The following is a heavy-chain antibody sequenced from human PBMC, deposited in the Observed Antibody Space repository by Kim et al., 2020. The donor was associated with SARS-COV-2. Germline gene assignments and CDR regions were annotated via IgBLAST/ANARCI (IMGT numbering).Heavy chain of an antibody. Sequence: FQGRVTITADESTSTAYMELSSLRSEDTAVYYCASVSSYYYGSGSYAFDIWGQGTMVTVSS. D-gene: IGHD3-10*01. CDR3: ASVSSYYYGSGSYAFDI. J-gene: IGHJ3*02. V-gene: IGHV1-69*01.